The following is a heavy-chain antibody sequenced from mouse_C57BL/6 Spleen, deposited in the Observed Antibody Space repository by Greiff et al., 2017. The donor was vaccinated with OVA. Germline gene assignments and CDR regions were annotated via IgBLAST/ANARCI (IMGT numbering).Heavy chain of an antibody. D-gene: IGHD4-1*02. Sequence: VQLQQSGPELVKPGASVKISCKASGYAFSSSWMNWVKQRPGKGLEWIGRIYPGDGDTNYNGKFKGKATLTADKSSSTAYMQLSSLTSEDSAVYVCARATGTGLNFDYWGQGTTLTVSS. CDR2: IYPGDGDT. CDR1: GYAFSSSW. V-gene: IGHV1-82*01. CDR3: ARATGTGLNFDY. J-gene: IGHJ2*01.